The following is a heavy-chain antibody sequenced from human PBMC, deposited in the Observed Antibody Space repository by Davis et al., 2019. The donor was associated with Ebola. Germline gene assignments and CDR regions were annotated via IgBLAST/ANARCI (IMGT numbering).Heavy chain of an antibody. V-gene: IGHV3-48*04. CDR1: GFTFSSYS. J-gene: IGHJ6*02. D-gene: IGHD3-10*01. Sequence: PGGSLRLSCAASGFTFSSYSMNWVRQAPGKGLEYVSAISSNGGSTYYADSVKGRFTISRDNAKNSLYLQMNSLRAEDTAVYYCARDWGVLYGMDVWGQGTTVTVSS. CDR3: ARDWGVLYGMDV. CDR2: ISSNGGST.